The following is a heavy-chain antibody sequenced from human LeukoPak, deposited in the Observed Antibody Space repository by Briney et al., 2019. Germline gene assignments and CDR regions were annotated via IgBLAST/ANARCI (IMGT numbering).Heavy chain of an antibody. CDR1: GGSISSGGYY. J-gene: IGHJ5*02. CDR3: ARESLVVAAKADFNWFDP. D-gene: IGHD2-15*01. CDR2: IYYSGST. Sequence: PSETLSLTCTVSGGSISSGGYYWSWIRQHPGKGLEWIGHIYYSGSTYYNPSLKSRGIISVETSKNQFSLKLSSVTAADTAVYYCARESLVVAAKADFNWFDPWGQGTLVTVSS. V-gene: IGHV4-31*03.